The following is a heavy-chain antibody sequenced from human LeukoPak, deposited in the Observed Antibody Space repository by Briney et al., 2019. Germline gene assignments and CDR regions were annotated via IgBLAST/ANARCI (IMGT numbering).Heavy chain of an antibody. J-gene: IGHJ5*02. V-gene: IGHV3-53*01. D-gene: IGHD3-22*01. Sequence: GGSLRLSCAASGFTVSSNYMSWVRQAPGKGLEWVSVIYSGGSTYYADSVKGRFTISRDNSKNTLYLQMNSLRAEDTAVYYCARDRGYYDSSGYYSPWNWFDPWGQGTLVTVSS. CDR2: IYSGGST. CDR1: GFTVSSNY. CDR3: ARDRGYYDSSGYYSPWNWFDP.